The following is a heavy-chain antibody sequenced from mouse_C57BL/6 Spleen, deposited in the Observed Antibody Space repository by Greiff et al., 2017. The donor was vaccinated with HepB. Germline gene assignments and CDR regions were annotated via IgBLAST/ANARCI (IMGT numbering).Heavy chain of an antibody. D-gene: IGHD2-3*01. CDR2: IDPENGDT. Sequence: EVQLQQSGAELVRPGASVKLSCTASGFNIKDDYMHWVKQRPEQGLEWIGWIDPENGDTEYASKFQGKATITADTSSNTAYLQLSSLTSEDTAVYYCTTKSYDGYYGNYFDYWGQGTTLTVSS. CDR1: GFNIKDDY. J-gene: IGHJ2*01. V-gene: IGHV14-4*01. CDR3: TTKSYDGYYGNYFDY.